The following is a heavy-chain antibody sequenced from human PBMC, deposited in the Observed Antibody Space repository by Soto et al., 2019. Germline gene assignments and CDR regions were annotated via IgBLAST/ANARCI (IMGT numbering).Heavy chain of an antibody. J-gene: IGHJ6*02. CDR2: IIISGGTT. Sequence: EKQLLESGGGLVQPGGSLTLSCAASGFTFSSYALSWVRQAPGKGLEWVSSIIISGGTTYYADSVKGRFTISRDKSKNTMYLQWSSLRADDAAVYYCAKDWSCSSTSGYFTPYTTHMDVRGQGTTVTVSS. CDR1: GFTFSSYA. CDR3: AKDWSCSSTSGYFTPYTTHMDV. D-gene: IGHD2-2*01. V-gene: IGHV3-23*01.